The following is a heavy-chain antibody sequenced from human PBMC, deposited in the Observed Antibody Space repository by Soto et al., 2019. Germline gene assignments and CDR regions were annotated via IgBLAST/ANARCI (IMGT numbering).Heavy chain of an antibody. Sequence: LSLTCAASGFTFSSYAMSWVRPAPGKGLEWVSAISGSGGSTYYADPVKGRFTISRDNSKITLYLQMTSMRAEDTTVYYCAKTRGRHDCGDYGGLGYYYYGMDVWGQGTTVTVSS. V-gene: IGHV3-23*01. CDR2: ISGSGGST. J-gene: IGHJ6*02. CDR1: GFTFSSYA. CDR3: AKTRGRHDCGDYGGLGYYYYGMDV. D-gene: IGHD4-17*01.